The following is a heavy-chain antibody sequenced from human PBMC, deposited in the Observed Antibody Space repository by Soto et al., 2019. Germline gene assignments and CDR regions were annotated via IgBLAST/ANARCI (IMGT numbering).Heavy chain of an antibody. CDR1: GYTFTGYY. J-gene: IGHJ4*02. Sequence: ASVKVSCKASGYTFTGYYIHWVRQAPGQGLEWMGWINPNTGGTDYRQKFQGRVTMTRDSSITTVYMELNSPTSDDTAVYYCARANSGDDDEFDYWGQGTPVTVSS. CDR3: ARANSGDDDEFDY. D-gene: IGHD5-12*01. V-gene: IGHV1-2*02. CDR2: INPNTGGT.